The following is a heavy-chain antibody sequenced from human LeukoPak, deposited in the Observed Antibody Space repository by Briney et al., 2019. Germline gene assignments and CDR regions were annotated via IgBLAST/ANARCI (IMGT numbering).Heavy chain of an antibody. V-gene: IGHV3-7*03. Sequence: GGSLRLSCAASGFTFNTYWINWVRQAPGKGLEWLASINQDGSEKYYVDSVKGRFTISRDNAKNSLYLQINSLRAEDTAVYYCTTFYTRLTDYWGQGTLVTVSS. D-gene: IGHD2/OR15-2a*01. CDR2: INQDGSEK. CDR3: TTFYTRLTDY. CDR1: GFTFNTYW. J-gene: IGHJ4*02.